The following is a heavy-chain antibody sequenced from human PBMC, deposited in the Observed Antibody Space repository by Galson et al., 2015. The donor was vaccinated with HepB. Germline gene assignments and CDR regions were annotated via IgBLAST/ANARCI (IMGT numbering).Heavy chain of an antibody. CDR1: GFTFSSYG. CDR3: AKDRWTRRVALGESDY. D-gene: IGHD6-19*01. Sequence: SLRLSCAASGFTFSSYGMHWVRQAPGKGLEWVAIISHDGSDKFYADSVRGRLSISRDNTANALFLVMNNLRGDDTGVYYCAKDRWTRRVALGESDYWGQGTVVTVSS. CDR2: ISHDGSDK. J-gene: IGHJ4*02. V-gene: IGHV3-30*18.